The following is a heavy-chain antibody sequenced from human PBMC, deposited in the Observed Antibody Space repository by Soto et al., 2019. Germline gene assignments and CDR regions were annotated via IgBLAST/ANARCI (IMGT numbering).Heavy chain of an antibody. Sequence: EVQLVESGGGLVQPGGSLRLSCAASGFTFSSHWMNWVRQAPGKGLEWVANIKQDGSEKYYVDSVKGRFTISRDNTKNSLYLQMNSLRAEDTAVYYCAREQLQVVIPDYWGQGTLVTVSS. V-gene: IGHV3-7*01. J-gene: IGHJ4*02. CDR1: GFTFSSHW. CDR2: IKQDGSEK. CDR3: AREQLQVVIPDY. D-gene: IGHD6-13*01.